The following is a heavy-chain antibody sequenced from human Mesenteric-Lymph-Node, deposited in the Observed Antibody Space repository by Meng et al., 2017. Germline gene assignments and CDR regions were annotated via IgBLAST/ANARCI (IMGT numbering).Heavy chain of an antibody. J-gene: IGHJ5*02. CDR3: ARDFQEQLAYCSFDP. V-gene: IGHV4-38-2*02. D-gene: IGHD6-13*01. CDR1: GYSISSGYF. Sequence: GSLRLSCAVSGYSISSGYFWVWIRQTPGKGLEWIGSLYHGRDSYYNSSLKSRVTISMDTSRNHVSLNLSSVTAADTAVYYCARDFQEQLAYCSFDPWGQGTLVTVSS. CDR2: LYHGRDS.